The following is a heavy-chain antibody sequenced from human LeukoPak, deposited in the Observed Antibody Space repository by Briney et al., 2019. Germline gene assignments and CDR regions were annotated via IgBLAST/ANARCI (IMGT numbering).Heavy chain of an antibody. V-gene: IGHV4-59*01. CDR1: GGSISSYY. D-gene: IGHD4-23*01. Sequence: SSETLSLTCTFSGGSISSYYWSWIRQPPGKELEWIGYIYYSGITNYNPSLKSRVTISVDTSKNQFSLKLTSVTAADTAVYYCGSCDGNSPFDYWGQGTLVTVSS. CDR2: IYYSGIT. CDR3: GSCDGNSPFDY. J-gene: IGHJ4*02.